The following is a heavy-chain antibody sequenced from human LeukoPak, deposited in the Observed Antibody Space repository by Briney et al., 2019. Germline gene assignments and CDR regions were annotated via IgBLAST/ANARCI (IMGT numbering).Heavy chain of an antibody. CDR2: IYTSGST. J-gene: IGHJ6*03. V-gene: IGHV4-4*08. CDR3: ARKIAAAGTRYYYYMDV. Sequence: SETLSLTCAVYGGSFSGYYWSWIRQPPGKGLEWIGRIYTSGSTNYNPSLKSRVTISVDTSKNQFSLKLSSVTAADTAVYYCARKIAAAGTRYYYYMDVWGKGTTVTVSS. D-gene: IGHD6-13*01. CDR1: GGSFSGYY.